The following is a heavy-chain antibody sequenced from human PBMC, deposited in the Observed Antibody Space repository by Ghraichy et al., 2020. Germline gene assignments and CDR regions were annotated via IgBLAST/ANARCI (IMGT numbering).Heavy chain of an antibody. CDR1: GGSFSIYY. CDR2: INHSGNT. D-gene: IGHD5-18*01. J-gene: IGHJ4*02. CDR3: ARGFQSVDTTMVYRFDY. V-gene: IGHV4-34*01. Sequence: SQTLSLTCAVYGGSFSIYYWSWIRQPPGKGLEWSGEINHSGNTKYNPSLKSRVTISLDTSKNHFSLKLTSVAAADTAVYFCARGFQSVDTTMVYRFDYWGQGTPVTVSS.